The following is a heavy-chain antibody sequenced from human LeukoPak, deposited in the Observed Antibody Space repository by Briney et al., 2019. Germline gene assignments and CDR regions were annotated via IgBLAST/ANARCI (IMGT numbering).Heavy chain of an antibody. V-gene: IGHV1-2*02. CDR2: INPNSGGT. D-gene: IGHD3-22*01. CDR3: ARGQYYYDTAFPLHY. CDR1: GYTFTSYG. J-gene: IGHJ4*02. Sequence: GASVKVSCKASGYTFTSYGISWVRQAPGQGLEWMGWINPNSGGTNYAQRFQGRVTMTRDTSIITAYMEVSRLRSDDTAVYYCARGQYYYDTAFPLHYWGQGTLVTVSS.